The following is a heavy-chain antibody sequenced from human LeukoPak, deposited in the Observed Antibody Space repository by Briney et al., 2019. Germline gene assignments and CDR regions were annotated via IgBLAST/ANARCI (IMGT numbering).Heavy chain of an antibody. D-gene: IGHD4-17*01. CDR3: AREGYGDSLNDY. V-gene: IGHV1-18*01. CDR1: GYTFTSYA. Sequence: ASVKVSCKASGYTFTSYAISWVRQAPGQGLEWMGWISTYNGNTNYAQNLQGRVTMTTDTSTSTAYMELRSLRSDDTAVYYCAREGYGDSLNDYWGQGTLVTVSS. CDR2: ISTYNGNT. J-gene: IGHJ4*02.